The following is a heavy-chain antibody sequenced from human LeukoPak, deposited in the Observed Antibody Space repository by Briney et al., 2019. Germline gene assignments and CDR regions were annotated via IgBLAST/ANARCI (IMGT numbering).Heavy chain of an antibody. CDR1: GGSISSYY. D-gene: IGHD3-9*01. CDR2: IYYSGST. Sequence: PSETLSLTCTVSGGSISSYYWSWIRQPPGKGLEWIGYIYYSGSTYYNPSLKSRVTISVDTSKNQFSLRLSSVTAADTAVYYCARAGDDISPFDPWGQGTLVTVSS. V-gene: IGHV4-59*06. J-gene: IGHJ5*02. CDR3: ARAGDDISPFDP.